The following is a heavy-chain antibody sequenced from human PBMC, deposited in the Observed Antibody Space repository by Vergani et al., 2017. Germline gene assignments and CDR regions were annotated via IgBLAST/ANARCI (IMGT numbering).Heavy chain of an antibody. D-gene: IGHD6-19*01. V-gene: IGHV3-9*01. Sequence: EVQLVESGGGLVQPGRSLRLSCAASGFTFDDYAMHWVRQAPGKGLEWVSGISWNSGSIGYADSVKGRFTISRDNSKNTLYLQMNSLRAEDTAVYYCAKDPGIAVAGSSYWGQGTLVTVSS. CDR3: AKDPGIAVAGSSY. CDR2: ISWNSGSI. J-gene: IGHJ4*02. CDR1: GFTFDDYA.